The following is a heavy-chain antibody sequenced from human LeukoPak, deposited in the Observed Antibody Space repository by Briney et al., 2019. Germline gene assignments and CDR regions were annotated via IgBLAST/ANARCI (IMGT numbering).Heavy chain of an antibody. CDR3: ARENVVAQGTFDY. Sequence: ASETLSLTCSVSGYSIGSGHYWGWIRQPPGKGLEWIGSMYQTGSSYYNPSLKSRVTISLDTSKNQVSLKLTFVTAADTAFYFCARENVVAQGTFDYWGQGTLVTVSS. CDR2: MYQTGSS. J-gene: IGHJ4*02. D-gene: IGHD2-21*01. V-gene: IGHV4-38-2*02. CDR1: GYSIGSGHY.